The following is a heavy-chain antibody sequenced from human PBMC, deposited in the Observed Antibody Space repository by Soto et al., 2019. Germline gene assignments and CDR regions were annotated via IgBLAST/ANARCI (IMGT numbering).Heavy chain of an antibody. Sequence: SETLSLTCTVSGGSISSSSYYWGWIRQPPGKGLEWIGSIYYSGSTYYNPSLKSRVTISVDTSKNQFSRKLSSVTAADTAVYYCARAYYYDSSGYYYNWFDPWGQGTLVTVS. J-gene: IGHJ5*02. V-gene: IGHV4-39*01. CDR1: GGSISSSSYY. CDR2: IYYSGST. D-gene: IGHD3-22*01. CDR3: ARAYYYDSSGYYYNWFDP.